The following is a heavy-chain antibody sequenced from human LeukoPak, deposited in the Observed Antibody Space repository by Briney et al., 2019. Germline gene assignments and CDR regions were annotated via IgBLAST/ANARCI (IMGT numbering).Heavy chain of an antibody. J-gene: IGHJ5*02. D-gene: IGHD2-21*02. CDR3: ARDGYPHLSCGGDCSPRWFDP. V-gene: IGHV1-2*02. Sequence: ASVKVSCKASGYTFTGYYMHWVRQAPGQGLEWMGWINPNSGGTNYAQKFQGRVTMTRDTSISTAYMELSRLRSDDTAVYYCARDGYPHLSCGGDCSPRWFDPWGQGTLVTVSS. CDR1: GYTFTGYY. CDR2: INPNSGGT.